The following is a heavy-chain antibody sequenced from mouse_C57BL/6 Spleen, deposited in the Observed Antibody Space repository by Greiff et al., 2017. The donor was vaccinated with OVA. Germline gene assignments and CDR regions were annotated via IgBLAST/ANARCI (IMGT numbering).Heavy chain of an antibody. Sequence: QVQLQQPGAELVKPGASVKLSCKASGYTFTSYWMHWVKQRPGQGLEWIGMIHPNSGSTNYNEKFKSKATLTVDKSSSTAYMQLSSLTSEGSAVYYCAREGNYGSRGWYFDVWGTGTTVTVSS. V-gene: IGHV1-64*01. CDR2: IHPNSGST. CDR1: GYTFTSYW. CDR3: AREGNYGSRGWYFDV. J-gene: IGHJ1*03. D-gene: IGHD1-1*01.